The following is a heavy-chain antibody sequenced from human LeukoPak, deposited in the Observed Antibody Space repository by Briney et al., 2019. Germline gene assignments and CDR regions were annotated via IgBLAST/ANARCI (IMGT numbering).Heavy chain of an antibody. CDR2: IIPIFGTA. CDR3: ARDESPLGRWLVHGVY. V-gene: IGHV1-69*13. D-gene: IGHD6-19*01. J-gene: IGHJ4*02. Sequence: SVKVSCKASRGTFSSYAISWVRQAPGQGLEWMGGIIPIFGTANYAQKFQGRVTITADESTSTAYMELSSLRPEDTAVYYCARDESPLGRWLVHGVYWGQGTLVTVSS. CDR1: RGTFSSYA.